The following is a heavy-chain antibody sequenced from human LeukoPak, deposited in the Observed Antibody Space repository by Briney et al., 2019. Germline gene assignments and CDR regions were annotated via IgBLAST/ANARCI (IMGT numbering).Heavy chain of an antibody. CDR3: ARAGPYYDILTGYYKGYFDY. D-gene: IGHD3-9*01. V-gene: IGHV4-59*01. CDR1: GGSISSYY. Sequence: SETLSLTCTVSGGSISSYYWSWIRQPPGKGLEWIGYIYYSGSTNYNPSLKSRVTISVDTSKNQFSLKLSSVTAADTAVYYRARAGPYYDILTGYYKGYFDYWGQGTLVTVSS. CDR2: IYYSGST. J-gene: IGHJ4*02.